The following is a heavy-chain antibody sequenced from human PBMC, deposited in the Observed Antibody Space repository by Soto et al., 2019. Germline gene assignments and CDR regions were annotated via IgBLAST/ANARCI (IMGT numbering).Heavy chain of an antibody. CDR2: ISYEGSDK. J-gene: IGHJ4*02. D-gene: IGHD3-3*01. CDR1: GFTFSSYV. Sequence: QVQLVESGGGVVQPGRSLRLSCAVSGFTFSSYVMHWVRQAPGKGLEWVGVISYEGSDKYYGDSLKGRFTISRDNSKNQLELQMNSRGDEETAVYYCARTIGHGPRNEIFDYWGQGTLVTVSS. V-gene: IGHV3-30*03. CDR3: ARTIGHGPRNEIFDY.